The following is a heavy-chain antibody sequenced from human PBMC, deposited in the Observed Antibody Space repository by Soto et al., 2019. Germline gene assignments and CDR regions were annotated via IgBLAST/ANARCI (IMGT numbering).Heavy chain of an antibody. D-gene: IGHD5-12*01. Sequence: SQTLSLTCAISGDSVSSNSAAWNWVRQSPSRGLEWLGRTYYRSKWYNDYAVSVKSRITINPDTSKNQFSLQLNSVTPEDTAVYYCARDPWLQGYYYYGMDVWGQGTTVTVSS. J-gene: IGHJ6*02. CDR2: TYYRSKWYN. CDR3: ARDPWLQGYYYYGMDV. V-gene: IGHV6-1*01. CDR1: GDSVSSNSAA.